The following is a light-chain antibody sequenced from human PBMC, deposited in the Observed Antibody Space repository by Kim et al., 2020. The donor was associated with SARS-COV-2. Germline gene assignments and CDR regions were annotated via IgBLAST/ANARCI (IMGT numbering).Light chain of an antibody. Sequence: DIQMTQSPSTLSASLGDRVTITCRASQSIGSWLAWYQQKPGKAPNLLIYEASGLESGVPSRFSGSGSGTEFTLTMGSLQPDDFATYYCQQYSSYPWTFGQGTKVDIK. CDR1: QSIGSW. CDR2: EAS. CDR3: QQYSSYPWT. J-gene: IGKJ1*01. V-gene: IGKV1-5*03.